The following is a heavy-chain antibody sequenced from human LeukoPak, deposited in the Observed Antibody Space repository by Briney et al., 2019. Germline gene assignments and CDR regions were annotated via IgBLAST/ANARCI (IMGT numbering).Heavy chain of an antibody. CDR2: ISGSGGST. V-gene: IGHV3-23*01. J-gene: IGHJ4*02. Sequence: GGSLRLSCAASGFAFSSYAMSWVRQAPGKGLEWVSAISGSGGSTNYADSVKGRFTISRDNSKNTLYLQMNSLRAEDTAVYYCAKDSRGSGYYFDYWGQGTLVTVSS. CDR1: GFAFSSYA. CDR3: AKDSRGSGYYFDY. D-gene: IGHD3-10*01.